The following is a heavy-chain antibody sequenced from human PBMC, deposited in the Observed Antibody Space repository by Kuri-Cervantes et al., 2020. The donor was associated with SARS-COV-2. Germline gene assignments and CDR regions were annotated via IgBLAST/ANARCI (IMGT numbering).Heavy chain of an antibody. V-gene: IGHV4-28*03. CDR3: ARARRDGYKGPLD. J-gene: IGHJ4*02. CDR1: GYSISSSNW. Sequence: SCAVSGYSISSSNWWGWIRQPPGKGLEWIGYIYYSGSTYYNPSLKSRVTMSVDTSKNQFSLKLSSVTAVDTAVYYCARARRDGYKGPLDWGQGTLVTVSS. CDR2: IYYSGST. D-gene: IGHD5-24*01.